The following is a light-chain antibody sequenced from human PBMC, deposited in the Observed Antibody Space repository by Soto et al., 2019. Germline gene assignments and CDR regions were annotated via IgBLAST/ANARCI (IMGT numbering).Light chain of an antibody. CDR2: EVS. CDR3: CSYASISTWV. V-gene: IGLV2-23*02. Sequence: QSVLTQPASVSGSPGQSITISCTGTSNDVGSYNLVSWYQQHPGKAPKLMIYEVSKRPSGVSNRFSGSKSGNTASLTISGLQAEDEADYYCCSYASISTWVFGGGTKLTVL. CDR1: SNDVGSYNL. J-gene: IGLJ3*02.